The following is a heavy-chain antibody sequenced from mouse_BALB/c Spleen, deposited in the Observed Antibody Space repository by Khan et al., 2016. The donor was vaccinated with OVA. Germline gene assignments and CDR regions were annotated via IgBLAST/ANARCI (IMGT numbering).Heavy chain of an antibody. CDR2: INTYTGTE. V-gene: IGHV9-3-1*01. J-gene: IGHJ4*01. Sequence: QIQLVQSGPGLKTPGETVKISCKASGYTFTNNGMNWVQLAPGQGFKWMGWINTYTGTEAYADDFKGRFAFYLETSARTAYLQINHLKNEDTATYFCARLWYNGTMDYWGQGTTVTVSS. D-gene: IGHD1-1*02. CDR3: ARLWYNGTMDY. CDR1: GYTFTNNG.